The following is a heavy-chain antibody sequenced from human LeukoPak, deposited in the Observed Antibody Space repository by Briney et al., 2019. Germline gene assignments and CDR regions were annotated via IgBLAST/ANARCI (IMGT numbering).Heavy chain of an antibody. J-gene: IGHJ6*03. CDR2: INHSGST. V-gene: IGHV4-34*01. Sequence: PSETLSLTCAVYGGSFSGYYWSWIRQPPGKGLEWIGEINHSGSTNYNPSLKSRVTISVDTSKNQFSLKLSSVTAPDTAVYYCARGRRIQLWSRPDYYMDVWGKGTTVTVSS. CDR3: ARGRRIQLWSRPDYYMDV. D-gene: IGHD5-18*01. CDR1: GGSFSGYY.